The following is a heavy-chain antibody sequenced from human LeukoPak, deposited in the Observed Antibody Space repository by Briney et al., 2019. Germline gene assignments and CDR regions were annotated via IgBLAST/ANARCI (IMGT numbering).Heavy chain of an antibody. D-gene: IGHD3-16*01. J-gene: IGHJ4*02. CDR2: ISSNGGST. CDR3: ARDPLGVLSYFDY. CDR1: GFTFSSYA. V-gene: IGHV3-64*04. Sequence: AGGSLRLSCSASGFTFSSYAMHWVRQAPGKGLEYVSAISSNGGSTYYADSVKGRFTISRDNSKNTLYLQMNSLTADDTAVYYCARDPLGVLSYFDYWGQGTLVTVSS.